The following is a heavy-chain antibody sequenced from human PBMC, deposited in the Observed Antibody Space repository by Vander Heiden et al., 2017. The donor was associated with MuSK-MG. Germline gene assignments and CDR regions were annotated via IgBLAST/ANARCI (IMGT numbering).Heavy chain of an antibody. Sequence: EVQLVQSGAEVKKPGESLRISCKGSGYSFTSYWISWVRQMPGKGLEWMGRIDPSDSYTNYSPSFQGHVTISADKSISTAYLQWSSLKASDTAMYYCARHAPTVDTAMGTYDDYWGQGTLVTVSS. J-gene: IGHJ4*02. D-gene: IGHD5-18*01. CDR3: ARHAPTVDTAMGTYDDY. CDR2: IDPSDSYT. CDR1: GYSFTSYW. V-gene: IGHV5-10-1*01.